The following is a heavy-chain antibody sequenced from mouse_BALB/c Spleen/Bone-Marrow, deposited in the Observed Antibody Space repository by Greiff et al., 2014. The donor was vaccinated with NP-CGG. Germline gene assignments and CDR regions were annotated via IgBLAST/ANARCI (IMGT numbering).Heavy chain of an antibody. J-gene: IGHJ4*01. CDR1: GFSLTSYG. Sequence: VKLVESGPGLVQPSQSLSITCTVSGFSLTSYGVHRVRQSPGKGLEWLGVIWSGGTTDYNAPFISRLSISKDNSKSQVFFKMNSLQANDTAIYYCARNPIRRNAMDYWGQGTSVTVSS. V-gene: IGHV2-2*02. CDR3: ARNPIRRNAMDY. D-gene: IGHD2-12*01. CDR2: IWSGGTT.